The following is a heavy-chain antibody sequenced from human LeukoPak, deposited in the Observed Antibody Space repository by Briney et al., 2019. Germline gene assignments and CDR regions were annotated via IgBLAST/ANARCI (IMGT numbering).Heavy chain of an antibody. D-gene: IGHD6-13*01. J-gene: IGHJ4*02. V-gene: IGHV3-21*01. CDR3: ARASKGRSSSWYTSDY. CDR1: GFTFSSYS. Sequence: PGGSLRLSCAASGFTFSSYSMIWVRQAPGKGLEWVSSISSSSSYIYYADSVKGRFTISRDNAKNSLYLQMNSLRAEDTAVYYCARASKGRSSSWYTSDYWGQGTLVTVSS. CDR2: ISSSSSYI.